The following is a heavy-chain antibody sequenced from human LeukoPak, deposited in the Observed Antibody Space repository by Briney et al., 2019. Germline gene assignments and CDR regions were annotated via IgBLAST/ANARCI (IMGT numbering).Heavy chain of an antibody. J-gene: IGHJ4*02. D-gene: IGHD2-15*01. CDR1: GFTFSSYE. Sequence: PRGSLRLSCAASGFTFSSYEMNWVRQAPGKGLEWVSYISSSGSTIYYADSVKGRFPISRDNAKNSLYLQMNSLRAEDTGVYYCARGPTTHFDYWGQGTPVTVSS. CDR2: ISSSGSTI. V-gene: IGHV3-48*03. CDR3: ARGPTTHFDY.